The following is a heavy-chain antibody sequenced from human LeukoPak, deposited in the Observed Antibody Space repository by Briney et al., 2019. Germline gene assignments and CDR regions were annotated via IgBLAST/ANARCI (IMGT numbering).Heavy chain of an antibody. CDR2: IYNSGST. CDR3: ARAPQYGLLYLDY. J-gene: IGHJ4*02. D-gene: IGHD3-10*01. Sequence: SETLSLTCTVSGGSISNYYWSWIRQSPVKGLEWIGYIYNSGSTNYNPSLKSRVTISVDMSKNQFSLKLTSVTAADTAVYYCARAPQYGLLYLDYWGLGTLVTASA. CDR1: GGSISNYY. V-gene: IGHV4-59*01.